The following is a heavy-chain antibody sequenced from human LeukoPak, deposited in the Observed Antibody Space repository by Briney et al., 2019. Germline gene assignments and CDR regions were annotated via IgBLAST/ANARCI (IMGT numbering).Heavy chain of an antibody. CDR3: ARLGRYYYDSSGYLSAIDY. Sequence: SETLSLTCTVSGGSISSSSYYWGWIRQPPGKGLEWLGCIYYSGSTYYNPSLKSRVTISVDTSKNQFSLKLSSVTAADTAVYYCARLGRYYYDSSGYLSAIDYWGQGTLVTVSS. J-gene: IGHJ4*02. D-gene: IGHD3-22*01. V-gene: IGHV4-39*01. CDR1: GGSISSSSYY. CDR2: IYYSGST.